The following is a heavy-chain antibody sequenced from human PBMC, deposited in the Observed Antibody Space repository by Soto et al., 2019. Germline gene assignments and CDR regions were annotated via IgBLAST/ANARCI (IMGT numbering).Heavy chain of an antibody. CDR2: IYPGDSDT. V-gene: IGHV5-51*01. Sequence: GESLKISCKGSGYSFTSYWIGWVRQMPGKGLEWMGIIYPGDSDTRYSPSFQGQVTISADKSISTAYLQWSSLKASDTAMYYCARLYQGDTAMDYYFDYWGQGTLVTVSS. CDR1: GYSFTSYW. J-gene: IGHJ4*02. D-gene: IGHD5-18*01. CDR3: ARLYQGDTAMDYYFDY.